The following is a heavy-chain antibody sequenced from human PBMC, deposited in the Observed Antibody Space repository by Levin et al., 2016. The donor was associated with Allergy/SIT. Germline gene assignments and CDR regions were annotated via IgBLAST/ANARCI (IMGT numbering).Heavy chain of an antibody. Sequence: WVRQAPGQGLEWMGGIIPIFGTANYAQKFQGRVTITADESTSTAYMELSSLRSEDTAVYYCARGVWFGETNSRGRPGYYYYYYMDVWGKGTTVTVSS. D-gene: IGHD3-10*01. V-gene: IGHV1-69*01. CDR3: ARGVWFGETNSRGRPGYYYYYYMDV. CDR2: IIPIFGTA. J-gene: IGHJ6*03.